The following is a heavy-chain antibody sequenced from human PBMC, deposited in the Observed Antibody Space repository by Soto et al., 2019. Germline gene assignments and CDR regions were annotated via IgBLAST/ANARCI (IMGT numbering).Heavy chain of an antibody. CDR3: ASPGPSGWYYAFDI. CDR1: GGTFSSYA. CDR2: IIPIFGTA. J-gene: IGHJ3*02. Sequence: QVQLVQSGAEVKKPGSSVKVPCKASGGTFSSYAISWVRQAPGQGLEWMGGIIPIFGTANYAKKFQGRVTITADESTSTAYMELSSLRSEDTAVYYCASPGPSGWYYAFDIWGQGTMVTVSS. D-gene: IGHD6-19*01. V-gene: IGHV1-69*01.